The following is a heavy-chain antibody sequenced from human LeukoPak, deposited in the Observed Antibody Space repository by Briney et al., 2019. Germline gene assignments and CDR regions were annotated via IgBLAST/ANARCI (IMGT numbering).Heavy chain of an antibody. D-gene: IGHD3-10*01. CDR3: ARAVGSYYTK. CDR2: IYYSGST. CDR1: GGSISSGGYS. Sequence: PSETLSLTCTVSGGSISSGGYSWRWLRQPPGKGLEWFGYIYYSGSTYYNPSLKSRLTISVDTYKNQFSLKLSSVTAADTAVYYCARAVGSYYTKWGQGTVVTVSS. V-gene: IGHV4-30-4*07. J-gene: IGHJ4*02.